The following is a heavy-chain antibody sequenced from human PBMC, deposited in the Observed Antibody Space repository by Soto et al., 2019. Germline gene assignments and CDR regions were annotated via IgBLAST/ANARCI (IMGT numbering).Heavy chain of an antibody. V-gene: IGHV3-23*01. CDR3: AKEKAPNGGNSLGYFDY. D-gene: IGHD2-21*02. Sequence: EVQLLESGGGLVQPGGSLRLSCEASGFTFSSYGMSGVGQSPGRGRGWVSVISDSGTSTYYADSVKGRFTISRDNFKNMVYLQMNSLRAEDTAVYYCAKEKAPNGGNSLGYFDYWGQGALVIVSS. CDR1: GFTFSSYG. CDR2: ISDSGTST. J-gene: IGHJ4*02.